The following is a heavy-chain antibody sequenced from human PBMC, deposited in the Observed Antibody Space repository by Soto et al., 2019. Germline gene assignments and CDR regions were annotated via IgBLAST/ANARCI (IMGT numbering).Heavy chain of an antibody. CDR1: GFSLTTSGVG. V-gene: IGHV2-5*02. CDR2: IYWDDDK. D-gene: IGHD3-3*01. J-gene: IGHJ4*02. CDR3: AHRVLRTVFGLVTTTAIYFDF. Sequence: QITLNESGPTQVKPRQTLTLTCTFSGFSLTTSGVGVGWIRQSPGKAPEGLALIYWDDDKRYSPSLKSRLTITKDTSKNQGVLTMADLDPADTATYYCAHRVLRTVFGLVTTTAIYFDFWGQGTPVAVSS.